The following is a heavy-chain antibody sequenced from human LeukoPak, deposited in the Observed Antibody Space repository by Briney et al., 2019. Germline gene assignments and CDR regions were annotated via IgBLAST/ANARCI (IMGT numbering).Heavy chain of an antibody. V-gene: IGHV1-8*01. J-gene: IGHJ4*02. CDR2: MNPNSGNT. CDR1: GYTFTSYD. D-gene: IGHD2-15*01. CDR3: ARDGDCSGGSCYDY. Sequence: ASVKVSCKASGYTFTSYDINWVRQATGQGLEWMGWMNPNSGNTGYAQKFQGRVTMTRNTSISTAYMELSSLRSEDTAVYYCARDGDCSGGSCYDYWGQGTLVTVSS.